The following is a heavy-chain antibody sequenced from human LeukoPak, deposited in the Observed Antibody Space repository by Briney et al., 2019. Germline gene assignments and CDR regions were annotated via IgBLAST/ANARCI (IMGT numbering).Heavy chain of an antibody. V-gene: IGHV3-7*03. D-gene: IGHD2-2*01. Sequence: GGSLRLSCVASGFSFSSHWMSWVRQAPEKGLEWVGNIKQDGSDKYHADSVKGRFTISRDNAKNSLYLQISSLRAEDTAVYYCATQTYALFDNWGQGTLVTVSS. CDR2: IKQDGSDK. CDR1: GFSFSSHW. J-gene: IGHJ4*02. CDR3: ATQTYALFDN.